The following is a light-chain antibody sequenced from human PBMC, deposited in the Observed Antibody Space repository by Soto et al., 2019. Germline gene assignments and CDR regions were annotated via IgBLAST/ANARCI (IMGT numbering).Light chain of an antibody. CDR2: AAS. Sequence: IQLTQSPSSLSASVGDRVTITCRASQGISSSLAWYQQQPGKAPKLLIYAASTLQSGVPSRFSGSGSVTDFTLTISSLQPEDCATYYCQQLKSFPLSFGGGTTVEIK. CDR1: QGISSS. J-gene: IGKJ4*01. CDR3: QQLKSFPLS. V-gene: IGKV1-9*01.